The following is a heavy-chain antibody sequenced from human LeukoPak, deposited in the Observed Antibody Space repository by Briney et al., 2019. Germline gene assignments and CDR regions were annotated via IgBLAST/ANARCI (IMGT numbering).Heavy chain of an antibody. J-gene: IGHJ4*02. V-gene: IGHV1-69*13. D-gene: IGHD5-18*01. CDR3: ASYSYGVYYFDY. Sequence: ASVKVSCKASGYTFTSYYMHWVRQAPGQGLEWMGGIIPIFGTANYAQKFQGRVTITADESTSTAYMELSSLRSEDTAVYYCASYSYGVYYFDYWGQGTLVTVSS. CDR1: GYTFTSYY. CDR2: IIPIFGTA.